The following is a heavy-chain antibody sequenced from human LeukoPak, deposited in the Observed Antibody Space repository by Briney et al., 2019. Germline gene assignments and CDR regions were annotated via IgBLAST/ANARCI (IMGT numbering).Heavy chain of an antibody. Sequence: ASVKVSCKASGYTFTRYYMHWVRQAPGQGLEWMGWINPNSGGTNYAQKFQGRVTMTRDTSISTAYMELSRLRSDDTAVYYCARDPVSIAARFEWFDPWGQGTLVTVSS. V-gene: IGHV1-2*02. CDR1: GYTFTRYY. D-gene: IGHD6-6*01. CDR3: ARDPVSIAARFEWFDP. CDR2: INPNSGGT. J-gene: IGHJ5*02.